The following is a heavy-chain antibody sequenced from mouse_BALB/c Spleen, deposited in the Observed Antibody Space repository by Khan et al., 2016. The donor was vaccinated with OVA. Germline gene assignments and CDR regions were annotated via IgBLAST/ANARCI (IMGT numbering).Heavy chain of an antibody. D-gene: IGHD1-1*01. J-gene: IGHJ2*01. V-gene: IGHV3-2*02. CDR3: ARVYGGDFDY. CDR2: ISYSGNT. CDR1: GYSITTDYA. Sequence: VQLQQSGPGLVKPSQSLSLTCTVTGYSITTDYAWNWIRQFPGNKLEWMGYISYSGNTKYNPSLKSRISITRDISKNQFFLQLKSVTTEDTARYYCARVYGGDFDYWGQGTTLTVSS.